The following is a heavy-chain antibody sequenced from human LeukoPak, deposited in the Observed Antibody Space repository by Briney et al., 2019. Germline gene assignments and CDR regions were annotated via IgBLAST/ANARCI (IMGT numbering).Heavy chain of an antibody. CDR2: INPNSGGT. CDR1: GYTFTSYG. D-gene: IGHD3-10*01. CDR3: ARGDHVWFGEFHYYFDY. V-gene: IGHV1-8*02. J-gene: IGHJ4*02. Sequence: ASVKVSCKASGYTFTSYGISWVRQAPGQGLEWMGWINPNSGGTNYAQKFQGRVTMTRNTSISTAYMELSSLRSEDTAVYYCARGDHVWFGEFHYYFDYWGQGTLVTVSS.